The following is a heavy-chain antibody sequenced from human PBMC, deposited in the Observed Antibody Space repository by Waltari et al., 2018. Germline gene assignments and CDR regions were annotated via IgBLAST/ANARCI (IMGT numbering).Heavy chain of an antibody. CDR2: MSYHGSNK. V-gene: IGHV3-30*09. J-gene: IGHJ5*02. CDR1: EFNFNNYA. CDR3: ARGRSADGYITDL. D-gene: IGHD5-12*01. Sequence: QMQLVESGGGVVQPGGPLTLSCRGSEFNFNNYAMQWVRQAPGKGLEWVALMSYHGSNKYYADSVRGRFGISRDTSKNTVDLQMDSVRHEDTAVYFCARGRSADGYITDLWGQGTLVTVSS.